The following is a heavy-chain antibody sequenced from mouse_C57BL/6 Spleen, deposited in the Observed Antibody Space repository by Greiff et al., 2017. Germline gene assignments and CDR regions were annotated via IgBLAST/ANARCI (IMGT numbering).Heavy chain of an antibody. CDR2: ISYDGSN. CDR1: GYSITSGYY. Sequence: EVQLVESGPGLVKPSQSLSLTCSVTGYSITSGYYWNWIRQFPGNKLEWMGYISYDGSNNYNPSLKNRISITRDTSKNQFFLKLNSVTTEDTATYYCARDGGSSGYGAYWGQGTLVTVSA. J-gene: IGHJ3*01. CDR3: ARDGGSSGYGAY. V-gene: IGHV3-6*01. D-gene: IGHD3-2*02.